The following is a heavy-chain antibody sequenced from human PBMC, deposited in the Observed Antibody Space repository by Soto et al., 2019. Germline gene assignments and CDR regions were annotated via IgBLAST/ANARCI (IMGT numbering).Heavy chain of an antibody. J-gene: IGHJ4*02. Sequence: PVGSLRLSCAASGFTFSILAMGWVRQAPGKGLEWVSVIDYSGGTTYYTDSVKGRLIISRDNSKKMLYLQMNSLRAEDTAVYYCAKDATRTSGWYYFDYRGQGALVTLSS. CDR2: IDYSGGTT. D-gene: IGHD6-19*01. CDR3: AKDATRTSGWYYFDY. CDR1: GFTFSILA. V-gene: IGHV3-23*01.